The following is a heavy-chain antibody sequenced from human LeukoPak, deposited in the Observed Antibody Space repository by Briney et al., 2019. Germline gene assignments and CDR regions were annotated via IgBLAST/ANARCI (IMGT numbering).Heavy chain of an antibody. Sequence: GGSLRLSCAASGLTFSSYGMHWVRQAPGKGLEWVAFIRYDGSNKYYADSVKGRFTISRDNSKNTLYLQMNSLRAEDTAVYYCAKDRGPSGYDHFDYWGQGTLVTVSS. CDR1: GLTFSSYG. CDR2: IRYDGSNK. D-gene: IGHD5-12*01. CDR3: AKDRGPSGYDHFDY. V-gene: IGHV3-30*02. J-gene: IGHJ4*02.